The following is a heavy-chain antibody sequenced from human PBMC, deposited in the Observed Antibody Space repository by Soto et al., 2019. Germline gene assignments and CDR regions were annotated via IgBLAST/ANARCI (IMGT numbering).Heavy chain of an antibody. CDR2: ISGSGGST. CDR1: GFTFSSYA. J-gene: IGHJ4*02. V-gene: IGHV3-23*01. Sequence: GGSLRLSCAASGFTFSSYAMSWVRQAPGKGLEWVSAISGSGGSTYYADSVKGRFTISRDNSKNTLYLQMNSLRAEDTAVYYCAKPRFYDFWSGYYDYWGQGTLVTVSS. CDR3: AKPRFYDFWSGYYDY. D-gene: IGHD3-3*01.